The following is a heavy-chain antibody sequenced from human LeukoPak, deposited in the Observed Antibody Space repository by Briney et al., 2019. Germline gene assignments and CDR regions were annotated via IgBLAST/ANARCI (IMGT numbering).Heavy chain of an antibody. J-gene: IGHJ6*03. CDR2: ISGSGSTI. CDR3: ARDRGCSSGWVNYYYMDV. V-gene: IGHV3-11*04. CDR1: GFTFSDYY. D-gene: IGHD6-19*01. Sequence: PGGSLRLSCAASGFTFSDYYLSWIRRAPGKGLEWISYISGSGSTIYYADSVKGRFTISRDNAKNSLYLQMNSLRPEDTAVYYCARDRGCSSGWVNYYYMDVWGKGTTGTVSS.